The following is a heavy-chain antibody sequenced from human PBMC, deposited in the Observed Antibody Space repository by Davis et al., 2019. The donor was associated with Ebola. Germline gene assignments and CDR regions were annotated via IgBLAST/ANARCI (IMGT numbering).Heavy chain of an antibody. Sequence: ASVKVSCKASGYTFTSYVLHWVRQAPGQRPEWVGWINAANGDTSYSQRFQGRVTISTDTSASTVYLDLTSLRSDDTAVFYCARATFGYNSGWYADYWGPGSLVTVSS. V-gene: IGHV1-3*01. CDR2: INAANGDT. J-gene: IGHJ4*02. CDR3: ARATFGYNSGWYADY. D-gene: IGHD6-19*01. CDR1: GYTFTSYV.